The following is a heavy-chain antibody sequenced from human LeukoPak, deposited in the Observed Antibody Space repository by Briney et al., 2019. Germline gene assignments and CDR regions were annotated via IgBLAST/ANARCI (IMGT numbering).Heavy chain of an antibody. CDR3: ARLHRYCSGGSCYSDAFDI. CDR1: GGSISSYF. D-gene: IGHD2-15*01. V-gene: IGHV4-59*01. CDR2: IYYSGST. J-gene: IGHJ3*02. Sequence: SETLSLTCTVSGGSISSYFWSWIRQIPGKGLEWIGYIYYSGSTNYNPSLKSRGTISQDTSKKQFSLSLSSVTAADTAVYYCARLHRYCSGGSCYSDAFDIWGQGTMVTVSS.